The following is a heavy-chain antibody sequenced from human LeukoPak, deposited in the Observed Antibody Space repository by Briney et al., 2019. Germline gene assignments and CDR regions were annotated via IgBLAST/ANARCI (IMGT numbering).Heavy chain of an antibody. J-gene: IGHJ4*02. Sequence: SVKVSCKASGGTFSSYAISWVRQAPGQGLEWMGRIIPILGIANYAQKFQGRVTITADKSTSTAYMELSSLRSEDTAVYYCARDRINYYDSSGYTFDYWGQGTLVTVSS. D-gene: IGHD3-22*01. CDR2: IIPILGIA. V-gene: IGHV1-69*04. CDR3: ARDRINYYDSSGYTFDY. CDR1: GGTFSSYA.